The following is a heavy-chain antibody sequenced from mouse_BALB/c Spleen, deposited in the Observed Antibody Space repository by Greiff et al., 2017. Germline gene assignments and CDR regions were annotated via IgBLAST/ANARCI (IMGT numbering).Heavy chain of an antibody. V-gene: IGHV3-2*02. CDR2: ISYSGST. J-gene: IGHJ4*01. D-gene: IGHD2-1*01. Sequence: EVQLQQSGPGLVKPSQSLSLTCTVTGYSITSDYAWNWIRQFPGNKLEWMGYISYSGSTSYNPSLKSRISITRDTSKNQFFLQLNSVTTEDTATYYCASIYYPDYYAMDYWGQGTSVTVSS. CDR1: GYSITSDYA. CDR3: ASIYYPDYYAMDY.